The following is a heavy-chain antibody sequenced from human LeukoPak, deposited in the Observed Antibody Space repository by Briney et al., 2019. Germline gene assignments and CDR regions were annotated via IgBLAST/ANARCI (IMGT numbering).Heavy chain of an antibody. CDR2: IIPIFGTA. Sequence: GASVKVSCKASGGTFSSHAISWLRQAPGQGLEWMGRIIPIFGTANYAQKFQGRVTMTTDESTSTAYMELSSLRSEDTAVYYCARDRVVAANYYYYMDVWGKGTTVTVSS. CDR3: ARDRVVAANYYYYMDV. J-gene: IGHJ6*03. D-gene: IGHD2-15*01. V-gene: IGHV1-69*05. CDR1: GGTFSSHA.